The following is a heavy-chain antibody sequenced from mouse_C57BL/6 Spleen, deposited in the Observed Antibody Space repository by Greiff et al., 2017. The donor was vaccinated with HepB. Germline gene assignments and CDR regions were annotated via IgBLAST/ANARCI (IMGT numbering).Heavy chain of an antibody. V-gene: IGHV1-80*01. CDR1: GYAFSSYW. J-gene: IGHJ2*01. CDR2: IYPGDGDT. CDR3: ARDYGSSLFDY. Sequence: QVQLQQSGAELVKPGASVKISCKASGYAFSSYWMNWVKQRPGKGLEWIGQIYPGDGDTNYNGKFKGKATLTADKSSSTSYMQLSSLTSEDSAVYFCARDYGSSLFDYWGQSTTLTVSS. D-gene: IGHD1-1*01.